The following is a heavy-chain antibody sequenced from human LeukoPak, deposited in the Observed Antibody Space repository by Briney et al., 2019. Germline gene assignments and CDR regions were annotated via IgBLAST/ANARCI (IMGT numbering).Heavy chain of an antibody. CDR3: AKASPTWGKFSLDY. CDR1: GFTFSSYA. D-gene: IGHD7-27*01. V-gene: IGHV3-23*01. CDR2: ISGSGGST. J-gene: IGHJ4*02. Sequence: SGGSLRLSCAASGFTFSSYAMSWVRQAPGKGLEWVSAISGSGGSTYYADSVKGRFTISRDNSKNTLYLQMNSLRAEDTAVYYCAKASPTWGKFSLDYWGQGTLATVSP.